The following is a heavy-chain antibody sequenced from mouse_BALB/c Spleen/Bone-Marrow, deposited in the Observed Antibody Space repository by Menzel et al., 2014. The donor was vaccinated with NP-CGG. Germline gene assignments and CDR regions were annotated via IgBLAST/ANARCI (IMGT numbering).Heavy chain of an antibody. Sequence: QVQLQQSGPGLVAPSQSLSITCTVSGFPLTSYGVHWVRQPPGKVLEWLGVIWAGGSTNYNSALMSRLSISKDNSKSQVFLKMNSLQTDDTAMYYCARGSYYEGAMDYWGQGTSVTVSS. CDR2: IWAGGST. CDR1: GFPLTSYG. D-gene: IGHD1-1*01. V-gene: IGHV2-9*02. J-gene: IGHJ4*01. CDR3: ARGSYYEGAMDY.